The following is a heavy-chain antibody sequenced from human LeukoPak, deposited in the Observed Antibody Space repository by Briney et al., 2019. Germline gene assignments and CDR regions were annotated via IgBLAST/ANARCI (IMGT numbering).Heavy chain of an antibody. J-gene: IGHJ4*02. CDR1: GFTFSSYW. V-gene: IGHV3-7*01. D-gene: IGHD6-13*01. CDR3: AREGEAAGLPGYFDY. CDR2: IKQDGSEK. Sequence: GGSLRLSCAASGFTFSSYWMSWVRQAPGKGLEWVANIKQDGSEKYYVDSVKGRFTISRDDAKNSLYLQMNSLRAEDTAVYYCAREGEAAGLPGYFDYWGQGTLVTVSS.